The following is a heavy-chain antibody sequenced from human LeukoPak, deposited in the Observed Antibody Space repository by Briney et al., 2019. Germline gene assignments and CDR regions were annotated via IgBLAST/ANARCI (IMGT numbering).Heavy chain of an antibody. CDR3: ARGAAAKPYYYYYYMDV. CDR2: IIPIFGTA. V-gene: IGHV1-69*05. J-gene: IGHJ6*03. D-gene: IGHD6-13*01. Sequence: SVKVSCKASGGTFSSYAISWVRQAPGQGLEWMGRIIPIFGTANYAQKLQGRVTITTDESTSTAYMELSSLRSEDTAVYYCARGAAAKPYYYYYYMDVWGKGTTVTVSS. CDR1: GGTFSSYA.